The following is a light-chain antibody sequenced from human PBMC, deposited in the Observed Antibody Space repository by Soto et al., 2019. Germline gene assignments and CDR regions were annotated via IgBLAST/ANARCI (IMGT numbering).Light chain of an antibody. V-gene: IGKV3-11*01. Sequence: IVLTQSPVTLAVSPGESAVLSCRASQSVSTSLAWYQHKPGQAPRLFIYDASKRAPGIPARFTGSGSGAHFPLTSSIREPEDIAVYYCQVRDVWPSFGQGTKVEIK. CDR1: QSVSTS. CDR3: QVRDVWPS. CDR2: DAS. J-gene: IGKJ1*01.